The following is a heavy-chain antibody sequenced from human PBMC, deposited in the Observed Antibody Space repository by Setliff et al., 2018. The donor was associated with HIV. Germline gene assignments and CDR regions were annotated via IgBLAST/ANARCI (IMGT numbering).Heavy chain of an antibody. CDR3: ARGDLARDYYYMDV. V-gene: IGHV1-2*02. CDR2: INPNSGGT. D-gene: IGHD5-12*01. CDR1: GYTFTGYY. J-gene: IGHJ6*03. Sequence: KVSCKASGYTFTGYYIHWVRQAPGQGLEWMGWINPNSGGTKYTQKFQGRVAMTRDASISTAYMELSSLRSDDTAAYYCARGDLARDYYYMDVWGKGTTVTVSS.